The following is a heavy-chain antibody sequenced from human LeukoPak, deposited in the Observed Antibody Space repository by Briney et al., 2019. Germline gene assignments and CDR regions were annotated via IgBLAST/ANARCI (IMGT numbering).Heavy chain of an antibody. J-gene: IGHJ4*02. Sequence: ASVKVSCKASGYTFTGYYMHWVRQAPGQGLEWMGWINPNSGGTNYAQKFQGRVTMTRDTSISTAYMELRSLRSDDTAVYYCARVVYNYDSSGYYSDYWGQGTLVTVSS. CDR1: GYTFTGYY. CDR3: ARVVYNYDSSGYYSDY. V-gene: IGHV1-2*02. D-gene: IGHD3-22*01. CDR2: INPNSGGT.